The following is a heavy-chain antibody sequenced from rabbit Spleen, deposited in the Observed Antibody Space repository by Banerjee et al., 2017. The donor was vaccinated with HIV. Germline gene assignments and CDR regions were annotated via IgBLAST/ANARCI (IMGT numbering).Heavy chain of an antibody. D-gene: IGHD4-2*01. J-gene: IGHJ4*01. CDR1: GVSFSDKDV. CDR2: IDVGRTGRT. Sequence: EQLEESGGGLVKPEGSLTLTCKASGVSFSDKDVMCWVRQAPGKGLEWITCIDVGRTGRTYYASWAKGRFTISRTSSTTVTLQMTSLTVADTATYFCARDAAGREDFNLWGPGTLVTVS. V-gene: IGHV1S45*01. CDR3: ARDAAGREDFNL.